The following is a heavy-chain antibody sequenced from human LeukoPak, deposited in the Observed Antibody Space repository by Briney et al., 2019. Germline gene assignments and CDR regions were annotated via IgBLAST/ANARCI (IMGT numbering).Heavy chain of an antibody. V-gene: IGHV3-30*02. CDR2: IRYDGSNK. D-gene: IGHD6-13*01. CDR1: GFTFSSYA. J-gene: IGHJ4*02. CDR3: AKASTSWYYFDD. Sequence: GGSLRLSCAASGFTFSSYAMHWVRQAPGKGLEWVGFIRYDGSNKYYADSVKGRFTVSRDNSKNTLYLEMNSLRAEDTAVYHCAKASTSWYYFDDWGQGTLVTVSS.